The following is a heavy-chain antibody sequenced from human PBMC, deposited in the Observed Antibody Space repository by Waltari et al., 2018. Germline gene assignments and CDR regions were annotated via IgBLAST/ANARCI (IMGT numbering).Heavy chain of an antibody. CDR1: GYTFTGYY. V-gene: IGHV1-2*06. CDR2: INPNSGGT. J-gene: IGHJ5*01. Sequence: QVQLVQRGAEVKTPGASVKVSCQASGYTFTGYYIHWVRQAPGQGLEWMGRINPNSGGTNYAQKFQGRVTMTRDTSINTAYMELSRLRPDDTAVYYCAKGQEHYYDNSGSFVSWGQGTLVTVSS. D-gene: IGHD3-22*01. CDR3: AKGQEHYYDNSGSFVS.